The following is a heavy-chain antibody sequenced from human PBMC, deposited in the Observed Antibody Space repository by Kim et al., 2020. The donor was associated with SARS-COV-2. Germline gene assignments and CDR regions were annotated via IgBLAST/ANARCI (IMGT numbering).Heavy chain of an antibody. V-gene: IGHV4-4*02. CDR3: ARTYNWNPYYFDY. Sequence: YNPSLKSRVTISVDKSKNQFSLRLSSVSAADTAVYYCARTYNWNPYYFDYWGQGTLVTVSS. J-gene: IGHJ4*02. D-gene: IGHD1-20*01.